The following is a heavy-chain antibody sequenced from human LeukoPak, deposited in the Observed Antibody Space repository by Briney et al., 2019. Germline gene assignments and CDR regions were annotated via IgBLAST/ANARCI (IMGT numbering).Heavy chain of an antibody. V-gene: IGHV4-34*01. CDR2: INHSGST. J-gene: IGHJ4*02. CDR3: ARDGFDYGDYNFDY. D-gene: IGHD4-17*01. CDR1: GGSFSGYY. Sequence: SETLSLTCAVYGGSFSGYYWSWIRQPPGKGLEWIGEINHSGSTYYNPSLKSRVTISVDTSKNQFSLKLSSVTAADTAVYYCARDGFDYGDYNFDYWGQGTLVTVSS.